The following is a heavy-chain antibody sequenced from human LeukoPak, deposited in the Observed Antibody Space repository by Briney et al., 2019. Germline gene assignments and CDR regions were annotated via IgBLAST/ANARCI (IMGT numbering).Heavy chain of an antibody. J-gene: IGHJ5*02. CDR3: ARHGANYGDYGWFDP. V-gene: IGHV5-10-1*01. CDR1: GSHFTSYW. Sequence: KXSGSHFTSYWISGGRQVPGKGLEWMGRIDPSESYTNYSPSFQGHVTISADKSISTAYLQCSSLKASDTAMYYCARHGANYGDYGWFDPWGQGTLVTVSS. D-gene: IGHD4-17*01. CDR2: IDPSESYT.